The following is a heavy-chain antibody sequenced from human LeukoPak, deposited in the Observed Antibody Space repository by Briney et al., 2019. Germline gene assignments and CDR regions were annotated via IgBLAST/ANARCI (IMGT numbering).Heavy chain of an antibody. CDR2: IYYSGST. V-gene: IGHV4-38-2*02. D-gene: IGHD5-24*01. CDR3: ARVFSEVEYYMDV. CDR1: GYSISSGYY. Sequence: SETLSLTCTVSGYSISSGYYWGWIRQPPGKGLEWIGSIYYSGSTYYNPSLKSRVTISVDTSKNQFSLKLSSVTAADTAVYYCARVFSEVEYYMDVWGKGTTVTVSS. J-gene: IGHJ6*03.